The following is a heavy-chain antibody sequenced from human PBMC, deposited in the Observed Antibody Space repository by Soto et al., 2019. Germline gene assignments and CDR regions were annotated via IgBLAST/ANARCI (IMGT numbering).Heavy chain of an antibody. Sequence: AETLSLTCPVSGVSISRYYWIWFRLPPGTGLEWIGYIYYSWRTNYNPSLKSRVSISVDTSKNQFSLTLNSVTAADTSVYYCAIEVVKVTANWFEPWGQGTLVTVSS. V-gene: IGHV4-59*12. D-gene: IGHD2-21*02. CDR2: IYYSWRT. CDR3: AIEVVKVTANWFEP. J-gene: IGHJ5*02. CDR1: GVSISRYY.